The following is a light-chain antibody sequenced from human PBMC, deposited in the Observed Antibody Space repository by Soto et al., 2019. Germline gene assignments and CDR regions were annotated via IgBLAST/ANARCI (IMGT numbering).Light chain of an antibody. J-gene: IGLJ2*01. CDR2: DNN. CDR1: SSSVGKNY. Sequence: QSVLTQPPSVSAAPGQKVTISCSGSSSSVGKNYVSWYQQVPGTAPKLLIYDNNKRPSGIPDRFSGSKSGTSATLGITGLQTGDEAHYYCGTWDSSLSAAVFGGGTKLTVL. CDR3: GTWDSSLSAAV. V-gene: IGLV1-51*01.